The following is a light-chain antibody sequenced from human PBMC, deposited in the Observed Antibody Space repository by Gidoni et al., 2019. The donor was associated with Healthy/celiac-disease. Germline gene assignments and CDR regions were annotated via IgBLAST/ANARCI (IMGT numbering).Light chain of an antibody. J-gene: IGKJ2*03. CDR2: GAS. CDR3: QQYNNWPPG. CDR1: QSVSSN. V-gene: IGKV3-15*01. Sequence: EIVMTQSPATLSVSPGDRATLSCRASQSVSSNLAWYQQKPGQAPRLLLYGASTMANGIPARFSGSGSGTEFTLTISSRQSEDFAVYYCQQYNNWPPGFGQGTKLEIK.